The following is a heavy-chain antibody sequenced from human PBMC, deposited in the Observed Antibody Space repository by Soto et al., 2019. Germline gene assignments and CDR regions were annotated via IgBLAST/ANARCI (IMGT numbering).Heavy chain of an antibody. CDR1: GGSISGYY. CDR3: AGRGGADTTMATGYYYYMDV. Sequence: SETLSLTCTVSGGSISGYYWSWIRRPPGKGLEWIGLIYYSGSTKYNPSLESRVTMSVDTSKNQFSLRLNSVTAADTAVYYCAGRGGADTTMATGYYYYMDVWGKGTTVTVSS. D-gene: IGHD5-18*01. J-gene: IGHJ6*03. CDR2: IYYSGST. V-gene: IGHV4-59*08.